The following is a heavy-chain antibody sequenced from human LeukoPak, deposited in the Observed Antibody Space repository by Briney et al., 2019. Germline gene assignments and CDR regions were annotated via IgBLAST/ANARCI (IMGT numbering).Heavy chain of an antibody. CDR2: IYSGGST. CDR1: GFTVSSNY. V-gene: IGHV3-66*01. J-gene: IGHJ6*02. CDR3: ASTVAASTSHYYYGMDV. Sequence: GGSLRLSCAASGFTVSSNYMSWVRQAPGKGLEWVSFIYSGGSTYYADSVKGRFTISRDNSKNTLYLQMNSLRAEDTAVYYCASTVAASTSHYYYGMDVWGQGTTVTVSS. D-gene: IGHD6-19*01.